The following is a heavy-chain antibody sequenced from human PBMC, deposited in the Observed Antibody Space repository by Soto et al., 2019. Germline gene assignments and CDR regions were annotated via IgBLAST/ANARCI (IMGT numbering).Heavy chain of an antibody. CDR2: IYYSGST. V-gene: IGHV4-39*01. Sequence: SETLSLTCTVSGGSISSSGHYWGWIRQPPGKGLEWIWNIYYSGSTYYNPSLKSRVTIWVDTSKNQFSLMVSSVTAADTAVYYCASFDRRFDYWGQGTLVTVSS. J-gene: IGHJ4*02. CDR3: ASFDRRFDY. CDR1: GGSISSSGHY. D-gene: IGHD3-9*01.